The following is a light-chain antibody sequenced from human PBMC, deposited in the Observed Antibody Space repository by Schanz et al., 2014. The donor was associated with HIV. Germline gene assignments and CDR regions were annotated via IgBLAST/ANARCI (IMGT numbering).Light chain of an antibody. J-gene: IGLJ1*01. Sequence: QSALTQPASVSGSPGQSITISCTGTSSDVGSYNLVSWYQQHPGKAPKLMIYEVSKRPSGVSNRFSGSKSGNTASLTISGLQAEDEADYYCSSCTGSNTYVFGTGTKLTVL. CDR2: EVS. CDR1: SSDVGSYNL. V-gene: IGLV2-14*02. CDR3: SSCTGSNTYV.